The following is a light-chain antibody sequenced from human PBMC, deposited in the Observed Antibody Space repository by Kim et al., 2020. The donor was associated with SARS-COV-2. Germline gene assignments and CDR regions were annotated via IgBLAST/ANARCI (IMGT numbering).Light chain of an antibody. CDR3: QQYSTYSYS. J-gene: IGKJ2*03. V-gene: IGKV1-5*01. Sequence: SASIGDRVSITCRASQSVARWFAWYQQRPGKAPKLLIYDATDLKSGVPSRFSGRGSGTEFTLTITSLQPDDFGTYYCQQYSTYSYSLGQGTKLEI. CDR1: QSVARW. CDR2: DAT.